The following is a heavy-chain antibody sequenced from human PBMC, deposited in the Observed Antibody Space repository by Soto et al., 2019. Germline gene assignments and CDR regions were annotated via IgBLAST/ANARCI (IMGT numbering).Heavy chain of an antibody. J-gene: IGHJ4*02. Sequence: EVQVVDSGGGLVKPGGSLRLSCAASGFTFSTYTMNWVRQAPGKGLEWGSSISSSSNYIYYADSLKGRFTISRDNAKNSLFLQMDSLRAEDTAVYYCARGYIAMDYWGQGTLVTVYS. CDR2: ISSSSNYI. CDR3: ARGYIAMDY. CDR1: GFTFSTYT. D-gene: IGHD2-21*01. V-gene: IGHV3-21*01.